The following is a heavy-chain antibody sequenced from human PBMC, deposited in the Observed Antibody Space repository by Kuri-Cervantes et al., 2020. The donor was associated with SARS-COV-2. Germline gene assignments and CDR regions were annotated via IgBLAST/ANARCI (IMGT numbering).Heavy chain of an antibody. V-gene: IGHV4-39*07. Sequence: SETLSLTCTVSGGSTSSQSYYWGWIRQPPGKGLEWIGSVYYSGTTYYNPSLKSRVTISVDTSKNQFSLKLSSVTAADTVVYYCARRAAAGTILLDYWGQGTLVTVSS. CDR3: ARRAAAGTILLDY. J-gene: IGHJ4*02. CDR2: VYYSGTT. D-gene: IGHD6-13*01. CDR1: GGSTSSQSYY.